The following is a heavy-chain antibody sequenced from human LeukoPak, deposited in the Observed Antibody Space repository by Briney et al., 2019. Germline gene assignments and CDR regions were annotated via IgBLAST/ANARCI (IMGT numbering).Heavy chain of an antibody. CDR2: IKQDGSEK. D-gene: IGHD5-24*01. V-gene: IGHV3-7*01. CDR3: ARDHPPRMAPSGRLQLRGAFDI. Sequence: GGSLRLSCATSGFTFSSYWMSWVSQAPGKGLEWVANIKQDGSEKYYVDSVKGRFTISRDNAKNSLYLQMNSLRAEDTAVYYCARDHPPRMAPSGRLQLRGAFDIWGQGTMVTVSS. CDR1: GFTFSSYW. J-gene: IGHJ3*02.